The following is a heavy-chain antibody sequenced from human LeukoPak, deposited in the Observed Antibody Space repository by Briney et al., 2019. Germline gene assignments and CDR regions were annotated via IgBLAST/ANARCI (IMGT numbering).Heavy chain of an antibody. D-gene: IGHD5-18*01. V-gene: IGHV3-30*02. CDR2: LQFDGSSE. Sequence: GGSLRLSCAASGFTFRTSGMHWVRQAPGKGLEWVAFLQFDGSSEYYADSVKGRFTVSRDNSRNTLFLQVNSLRADDTAVYYCARQSNRIQPAAFDIWGQGTMVTVSS. J-gene: IGHJ3*02. CDR3: ARQSNRIQPAAFDI. CDR1: GFTFRTSG.